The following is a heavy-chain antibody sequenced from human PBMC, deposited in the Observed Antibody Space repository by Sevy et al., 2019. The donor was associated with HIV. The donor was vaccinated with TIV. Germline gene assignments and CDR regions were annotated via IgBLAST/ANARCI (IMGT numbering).Heavy chain of an antibody. V-gene: IGHV3-11*01. CDR2: SDFSGNNI. D-gene: IGHD3-3*01. CDR1: GFKFSDDY. J-gene: IGHJ6*01. CDR3: ARFYDFWSGSQPPHYDYAVDA. Sequence: GGSLRLSCLASGFKFSDDYMAWIHQVPGKGLEWVSYSDFSGNNIYNVDSVEGRFTLSRDNAENSLYLQMNSLTAEDTAIYYCARFYDFWSGSQPPHYDYAVDAWGQGTTVTVSS.